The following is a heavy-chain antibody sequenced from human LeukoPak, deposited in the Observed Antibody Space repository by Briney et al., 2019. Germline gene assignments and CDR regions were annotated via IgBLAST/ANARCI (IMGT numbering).Heavy chain of an antibody. V-gene: IGHV3-74*01. J-gene: IGHJ4*02. D-gene: IGHD2-8*01. CDR2: ISSDGTTT. CDR1: GFPFTIYW. Sequence: GGSLRLSCAASGFPFTIYWMQWVRQAPGEGLVWISRISSDGTTTTYADYVKGRFTISRDNAKNRLYLEVRSLRAEDTAVSFCARDADGPGSLIDYWGEGTLVRVPS. CDR3: ARDADGPGSLIDY.